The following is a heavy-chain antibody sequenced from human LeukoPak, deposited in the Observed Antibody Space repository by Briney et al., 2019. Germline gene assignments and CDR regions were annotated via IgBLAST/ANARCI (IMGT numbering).Heavy chain of an antibody. J-gene: IGHJ4*02. Sequence: SQTLSLTCTVSGGSISSGDYYWSWIRQPPGKGLEWIGYIYYSGSTYYNPSLKSRVTISVDTSKNQFSLKLSSVTAADTAVYYCARDLNYYGSGSSVDYWGQGALVTVSS. CDR3: ARDLNYYGSGSSVDY. D-gene: IGHD3-10*01. CDR2: IYYSGST. V-gene: IGHV4-30-4*01. CDR1: GGSISSGDYY.